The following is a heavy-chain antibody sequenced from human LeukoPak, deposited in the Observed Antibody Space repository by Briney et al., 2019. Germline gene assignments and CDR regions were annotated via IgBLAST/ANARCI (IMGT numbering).Heavy chain of an antibody. D-gene: IGHD1-26*01. V-gene: IGHV3-49*03. CDR1: GFTFGDYA. CDR3: TRESDYTDHY. CDR2: IRSKGPGGST. J-gene: IGHJ4*02. Sequence: GVSLRLSCTASGFTFGDYAMSWFRQAPGKGLERVGFIRSKGPGGSTEYAASVKGRFTISRDDSRNTAYLQMDGLRTEDTAVYYCTRESDYTDHYWGQGTLVTVS.